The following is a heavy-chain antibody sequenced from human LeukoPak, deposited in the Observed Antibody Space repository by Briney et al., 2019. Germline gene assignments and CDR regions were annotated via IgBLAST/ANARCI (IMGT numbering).Heavy chain of an antibody. Sequence: SETLSLTCTVSGGFISSSSYYWGWIRQPPGKGLEWIGSIYYSGSTYYNPPLKSRVTISVDTSKNQFSLKLSSVTAADTAVYYCARGGRREYEDIVLLFDPWGQGTLVTVSS. V-gene: IGHV4-39*07. J-gene: IGHJ5*02. CDR1: GGFISSSSYY. D-gene: IGHD2-8*01. CDR3: ARGGRREYEDIVLLFDP. CDR2: IYYSGST.